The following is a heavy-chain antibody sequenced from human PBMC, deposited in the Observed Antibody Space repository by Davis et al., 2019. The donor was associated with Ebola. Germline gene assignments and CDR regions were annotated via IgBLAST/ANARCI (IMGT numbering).Heavy chain of an antibody. CDR2: INYSGST. CDR3: SHFGSGGMDV. CDR1: GGSFSSYY. Sequence: SETLSLTCVVHGGSFSSYYSSWTRQPPGKGLEWIGYINYSGSTNYNPSLKSRVTIPVHTSKNQFSLKLSFVTAADTAVYYCSHFGSGGMDVWGQGTTVTVSS. J-gene: IGHJ6*02. D-gene: IGHD3-10*01. V-gene: IGHV4-59*08.